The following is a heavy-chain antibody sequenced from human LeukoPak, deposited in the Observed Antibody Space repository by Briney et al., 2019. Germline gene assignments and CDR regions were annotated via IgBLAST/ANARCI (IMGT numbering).Heavy chain of an antibody. CDR3: ARVRVAGYSYGYNY. CDR1: GYTFTGYY. D-gene: IGHD5-18*01. V-gene: IGHV1-2*02. Sequence: GAPVKVSCKASGYTFTGYYMHWVRQAPGQGLEWMGWINPNSGGTNYAQKFQGRVTMTRDTSISTAYMELSRLRSDDTAVYYCARVRVAGYSYGYNYWGQGTLVTVSS. CDR2: INPNSGGT. J-gene: IGHJ4*02.